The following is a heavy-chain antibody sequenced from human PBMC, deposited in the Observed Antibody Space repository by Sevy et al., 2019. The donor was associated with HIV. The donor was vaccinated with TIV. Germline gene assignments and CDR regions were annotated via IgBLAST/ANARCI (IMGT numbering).Heavy chain of an antibody. J-gene: IGHJ6*02. Sequence: SETLSLTCAVYGESFSGYYWTWIRQPPGKGLEWIGEINHSGNTKYTPSLKSRVTISVDTSENQFSLKLTSVTAADTAVYYCARDHIEETSNKKYYYGMDVWGQGTTVTVSS. CDR1: GESFSGYY. CDR3: ARDHIEETSNKKYYYGMDV. D-gene: IGHD1-1*01. V-gene: IGHV4-34*01. CDR2: INHSGNT.